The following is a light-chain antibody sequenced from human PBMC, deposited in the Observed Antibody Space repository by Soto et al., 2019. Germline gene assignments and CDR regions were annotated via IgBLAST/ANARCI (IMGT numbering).Light chain of an antibody. CDR2: GAF. V-gene: IGKV3-20*01. CDR1: QSVKY. CDR3: QHYGSSVWT. J-gene: IGKJ1*01. Sequence: EIVLTQSPGTLSLSPGERATLSCRASQSVKYLDWYQQKPDQAPRLLIYGAFNRATGIPDRFSGSGSGTDFTLTISRLETEDFAVYYCQHYGSSVWTFGQGTKVEIK.